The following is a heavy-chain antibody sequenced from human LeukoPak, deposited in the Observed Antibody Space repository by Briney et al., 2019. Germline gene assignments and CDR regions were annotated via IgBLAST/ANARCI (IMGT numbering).Heavy chain of an antibody. V-gene: IGHV3-48*01. Sequence: GGSLRLSCVASGFNFSTYSMNWVRQAPGKGLEWVSCISSSSSTIYYADSVKGRFTISRDNAKNSLYLQMNSLRAEDTAVYYCARASYYYDSSPPLYWGQGTLVTVSS. J-gene: IGHJ4*02. CDR3: ARASYYYDSSPPLY. D-gene: IGHD3-22*01. CDR1: GFNFSTYS. CDR2: ISSSSSTI.